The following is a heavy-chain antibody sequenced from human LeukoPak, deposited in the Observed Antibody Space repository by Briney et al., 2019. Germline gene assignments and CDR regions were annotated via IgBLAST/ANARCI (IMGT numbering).Heavy chain of an antibody. D-gene: IGHD6-19*01. J-gene: IGHJ4*02. V-gene: IGHV3-48*03. Sequence: PGGSLRLSCAASGFTFSSYEMNWVRQAPGKGLEWVSYISSSGSTIYYADSVKDRFTISRDNAKNSLYLQMNSLRAEDTAVYYCARAKYSSGCWHYWGQGTLVTVSS. CDR3: ARAKYSSGCWHY. CDR2: ISSSGSTI. CDR1: GFTFSSYE.